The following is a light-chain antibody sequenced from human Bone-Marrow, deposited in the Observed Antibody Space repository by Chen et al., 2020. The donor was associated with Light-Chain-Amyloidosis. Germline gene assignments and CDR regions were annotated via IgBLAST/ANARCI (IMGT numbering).Light chain of an antibody. J-gene: IGKJ5*01. CDR2: DAS. Sequence: EIVLTQSPATLPLSPGERATLSCRASQGVSSYLAWYQQKPGQAPRLLICDASNRATGIPARFSGRGSGTDFTLTISSLGPEDFAVYYWQQRSNWRPGITFGQGTRLVIK. CDR1: QGVSSY. CDR3: QQRSNWRPGIT. V-gene: IGKV3-11*01.